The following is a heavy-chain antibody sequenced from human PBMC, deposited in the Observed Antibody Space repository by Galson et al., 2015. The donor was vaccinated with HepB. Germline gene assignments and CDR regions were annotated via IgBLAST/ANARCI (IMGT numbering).Heavy chain of an antibody. Sequence: ETLSLTCAVYGGSFSGYYWSWIRQPPGKGLEWIGEISHSGSTNYNPALKSRVTISVDTSKNQFSLKLSSVTAADTAVYYCARSERSYYGMDVWGQGTTVTVSS. CDR1: GGSFSGYY. CDR2: ISHSGST. J-gene: IGHJ6*02. CDR3: ARSERSYYGMDV. V-gene: IGHV4-34*01.